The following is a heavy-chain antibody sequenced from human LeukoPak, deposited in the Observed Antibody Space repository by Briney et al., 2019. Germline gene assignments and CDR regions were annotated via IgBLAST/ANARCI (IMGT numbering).Heavy chain of an antibody. CDR1: GASVSSDTYY. J-gene: IGHJ4*02. Sequence: SETLSLTCTVSGASVSSDTYYWTWMRQPPGKGLEWIGYIYGSGSTDYHPSLKSRVTISVDSSLNHLSLKLTSVTPTDTAVYYCVANGEYWAQGTLVTVSS. V-gene: IGHV4-61*03. CDR3: VANGEY. CDR2: IYGSGST.